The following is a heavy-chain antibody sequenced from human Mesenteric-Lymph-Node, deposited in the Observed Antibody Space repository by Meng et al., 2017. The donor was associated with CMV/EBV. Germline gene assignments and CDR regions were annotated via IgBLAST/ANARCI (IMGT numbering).Heavy chain of an antibody. CDR3: ARGVRDIVVVPAAIPILPYYYYGMDV. J-gene: IGHJ6*02. D-gene: IGHD2-2*01. CDR1: GGSISSYY. CDR2: IYYSGST. Sequence: SETLSLTCTVSGGSISSYYWSWIRQPPGKGLEWIGYIYYSGSTNYNPSLKSRVTISVDTSKNQFSLKLSSVTAADTAVYYCARGVRDIVVVPAAIPILPYYYYGMDVWAKGPRSPSP. V-gene: IGHV4-59*01.